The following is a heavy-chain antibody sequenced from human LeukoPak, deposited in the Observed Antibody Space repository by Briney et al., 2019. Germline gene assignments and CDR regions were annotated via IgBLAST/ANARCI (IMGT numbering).Heavy chain of an antibody. CDR3: ARAPIGYCSGGSCYKYYYYYMDV. J-gene: IGHJ6*03. CDR1: GGTLSSYA. Sequence: SVKVSCKASGGTLSSYAISWVRQAPGQGLEWMGGIIPIFGTANYAQKFQGRVTITADESTSTAYMELSSLRSEDTAVYYCARAPIGYCSGGSCYKYYYYYMDVWGKGTTVTVSS. D-gene: IGHD2-15*01. V-gene: IGHV1-69*01. CDR2: IIPIFGTA.